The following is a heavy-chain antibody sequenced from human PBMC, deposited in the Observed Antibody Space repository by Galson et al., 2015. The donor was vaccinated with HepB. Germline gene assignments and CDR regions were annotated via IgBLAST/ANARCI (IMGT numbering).Heavy chain of an antibody. V-gene: IGHV4-34*01. J-gene: IGHJ4*02. CDR2: INHSGST. Sequence: ETLSLTCAVYGGSFSGYYWSWIRQPPVKGLEWIGEINHSGSTNYNPSLKSRVTISVDTSKNQFSLKLSSVTAADTAVYYCARGVAFDYWGQGTLVTVSS. CDR3: ARGVAFDY. CDR1: GGSFSGYY. D-gene: IGHD5-12*01.